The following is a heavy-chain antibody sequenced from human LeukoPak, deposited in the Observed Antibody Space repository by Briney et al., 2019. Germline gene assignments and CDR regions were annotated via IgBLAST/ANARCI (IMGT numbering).Heavy chain of an antibody. CDR3: ASSPELNYYYMDV. CDR1: GYTFTYRY. J-gene: IGHJ6*03. Sequence: SVKVSCKASGYTFTYRYLHWVRQAPGQALEWMGWITPFNGNTNYAQKFQDRVTITRDRSMSTAYVELSSLRSEDTAMYYCASSPELNYYYMDVWGKGTTVTVSS. V-gene: IGHV1-45*02. CDR2: ITPFNGNT. D-gene: IGHD1-1*01.